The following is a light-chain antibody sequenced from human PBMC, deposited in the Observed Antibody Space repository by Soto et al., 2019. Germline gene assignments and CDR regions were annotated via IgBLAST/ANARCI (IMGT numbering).Light chain of an antibody. CDR2: EVN. V-gene: IGLV2-23*02. J-gene: IGLJ1*01. CDR1: SSDVGSYYP. CDR3: CSYAGDTTFFV. Sequence: QSVLTQPASMSGSPGQSITISCTGTSSDVGSYYPVSWFQQHPGKAPKLIIYEVNKRPSGVSDRFSGSESGNTASLTISGLQAADEAEYYCCSYAGDTTFFVFGTGTKVTVL.